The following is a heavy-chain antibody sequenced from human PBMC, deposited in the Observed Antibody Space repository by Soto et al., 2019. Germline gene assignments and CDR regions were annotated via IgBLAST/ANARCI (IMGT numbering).Heavy chain of an antibody. D-gene: IGHD1-1*01. Sequence: QVQLQESGPGLVKPSETLSLTCTVSGDSISSGSYFWSWIRQPPGKGLEWIGYIFYRGSTNHNPSLTGRVTFSVDTSKNQFSLRLRSVTAADTAVYYCARETRSVEVPYHYYGLDVWGQGTPVTVSS. CDR2: IFYRGST. V-gene: IGHV4-61*01. J-gene: IGHJ6*02. CDR3: ARETRSVEVPYHYYGLDV. CDR1: GDSISSGSYF.